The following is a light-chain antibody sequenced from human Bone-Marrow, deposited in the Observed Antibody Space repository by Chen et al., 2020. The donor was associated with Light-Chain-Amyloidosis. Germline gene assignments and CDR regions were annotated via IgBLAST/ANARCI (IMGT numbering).Light chain of an antibody. CDR1: TEHSTYA. J-gene: IGLJ3*02. CDR3: QTWDTDIRV. CDR2: LNGDGRH. Sequence: QVVLTQSPSASAHLRASVTPTCTLSTEHSTYAIAWLQQQPEKGPRSLMKLNGDGRHTKGNVIPYRFSGSSSGAERYLTISSLQSEDEADYYCQTWDTDIRVFGGGTKLTVL. V-gene: IGLV4-69*01.